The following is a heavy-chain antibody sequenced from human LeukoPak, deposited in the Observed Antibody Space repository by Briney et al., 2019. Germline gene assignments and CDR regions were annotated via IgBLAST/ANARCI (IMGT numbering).Heavy chain of an antibody. V-gene: IGHV3-74*01. Sequence: GGSLRLSCAASEFTFSKYWMLWVHQAPGKGLESVSRINTDGTVTTYADSVKGRFTVSRDNADNTMFLQMNSVRDEDTAVYYCATKQWLAPPPDSWGQGTPVTVSS. CDR3: ATKQWLAPPPDS. CDR2: INTDGTVT. CDR1: EFTFSKYW. D-gene: IGHD6-19*01. J-gene: IGHJ4*02.